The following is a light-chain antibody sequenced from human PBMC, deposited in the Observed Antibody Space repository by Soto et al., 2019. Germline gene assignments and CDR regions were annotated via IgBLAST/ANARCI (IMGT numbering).Light chain of an antibody. CDR1: SSDVGTYNY. V-gene: IGLV2-14*01. Sequence: QYALTQPASVSGSPGQSITISCTGTSSDVGTYNYVSWYQHHPGKAPKLMIYEVTSRPSGVSYRFSGSKSGNTASLTISGLQAEDEADYYCSSFTTSNTVLFGGGTKLTVL. J-gene: IGLJ2*01. CDR3: SSFTTSNTVL. CDR2: EVT.